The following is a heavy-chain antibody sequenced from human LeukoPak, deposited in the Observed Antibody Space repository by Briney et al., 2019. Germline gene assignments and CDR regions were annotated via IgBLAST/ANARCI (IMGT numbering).Heavy chain of an antibody. CDR1: GGSISSYY. J-gene: IGHJ4*02. CDR3: ARGMYYDFWSANIVVYFDY. D-gene: IGHD3-3*01. V-gene: IGHV4-59*01. CDR2: IYYSGST. Sequence: SETLSLTCTVSGGSISSYYWSWIRQPPGKGLEWIGYIYYSGSTNYNPSLKSRVTTSVDTSKNQFSLKLSSVTAADTAVYYCARGMYYDFWSANIVVYFDYWGQGTLVTVSS.